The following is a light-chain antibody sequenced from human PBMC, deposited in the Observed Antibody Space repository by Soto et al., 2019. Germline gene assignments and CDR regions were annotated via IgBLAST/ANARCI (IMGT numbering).Light chain of an antibody. J-gene: IGKJ3*01. V-gene: IGKV1-39*01. CDR1: QSISDY. CDR2: AAS. CDR3: QQSHSAPFT. Sequence: DIQMTQSPFSLSASLGDRVTITCRASQSISDYLNWYQQKPGKGPKLLIFAASSLQVGVPSRFSGSGSGTDFTLTISSLQPEDFANYFCQQSHSAPFTFGPGTTVDIK.